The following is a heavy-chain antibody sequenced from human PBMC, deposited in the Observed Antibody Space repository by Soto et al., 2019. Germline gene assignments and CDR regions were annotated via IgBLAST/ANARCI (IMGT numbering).Heavy chain of an antibody. CDR3: ARGGSSSLDY. J-gene: IGHJ4*02. V-gene: IGHV1-2*02. D-gene: IGHD6-6*01. Sequence: QVQLVQSGAEVKKPGASVKVSCKASGYTFTGYYMHWVRQAPGQGPEWMGWINPNSGGTTYAQKFQGRVTVTRDTSIITAYMELSSLRSDDTAVYYCARGGSSSLDYWGQGTLVTVSS. CDR2: INPNSGGT. CDR1: GYTFTGYY.